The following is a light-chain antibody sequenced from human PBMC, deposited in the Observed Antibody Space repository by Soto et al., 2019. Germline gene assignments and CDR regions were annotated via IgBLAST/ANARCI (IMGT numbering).Light chain of an antibody. Sequence: EVVLTQSPATLSVSPGERATLSCRASQSVSDNLAWYQQKPGQAHRLLIYGASTRATGLPARFSGSGSGTDFTLTISSLQSEDFAVYYCQQYKTWPPITFGQGTRLEIK. CDR3: QQYKTWPPIT. CDR1: QSVSDN. V-gene: IGKV3-15*01. CDR2: GAS. J-gene: IGKJ5*01.